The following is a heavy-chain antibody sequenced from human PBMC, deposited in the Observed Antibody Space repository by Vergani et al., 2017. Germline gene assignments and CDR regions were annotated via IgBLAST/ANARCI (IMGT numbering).Heavy chain of an antibody. CDR3: ARHIEYCTNGVCEDNYYYYGMDV. Sequence: EVQLVQSGAEVKKPGESLKISCKGSGYSFTSYWIVCVRQMPGKGLEWMGIIYTGDSDIRYSPSFQGQVPISADKSISTAYLQWSSPKASDTAMYYCARHIEYCTNGVCEDNYYYYGMDVWGQGTTVTVSS. V-gene: IGHV5-51*01. CDR2: IYTGDSDI. D-gene: IGHD2-8*01. J-gene: IGHJ6*02. CDR1: GYSFTSYW.